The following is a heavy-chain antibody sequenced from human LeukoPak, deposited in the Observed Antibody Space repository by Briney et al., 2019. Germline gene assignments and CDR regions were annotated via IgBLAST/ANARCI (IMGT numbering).Heavy chain of an antibody. D-gene: IGHD3-22*01. J-gene: IGHJ4*02. CDR2: ISGSGGST. Sequence: GGSLRLSCAASGFTFSSYAMSWVRQAPGKGLEWVSAISGSGGSTYYADSVKGRFTISRDNSKNTLYLQMNRLRAEDAAVYYCAKESRREETYYYDSSGYSFDYWGQGTLVTVSS. CDR1: GFTFSSYA. V-gene: IGHV3-23*01. CDR3: AKESRREETYYYDSSGYSFDY.